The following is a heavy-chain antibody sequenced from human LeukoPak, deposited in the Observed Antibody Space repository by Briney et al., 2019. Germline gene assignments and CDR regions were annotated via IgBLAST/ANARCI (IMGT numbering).Heavy chain of an antibody. D-gene: IGHD5-24*01. CDR1: GGSVSSGSYY. J-gene: IGHJ4*02. Sequence: PSETLSLTCTVSGGSVSSGSYYWSWIRQPPGKGLEWIGYIYYSGSTNYNPSLKSRVTISVDTSKNQFSLKLSSVTAADTAVYYCARHVEMATITTEFDYWGQGTLVTVSS. CDR3: ARHVEMATITTEFDY. CDR2: IYYSGST. V-gene: IGHV4-61*01.